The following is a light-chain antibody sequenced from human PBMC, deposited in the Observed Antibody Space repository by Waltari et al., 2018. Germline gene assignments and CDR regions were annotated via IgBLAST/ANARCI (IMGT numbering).Light chain of an antibody. V-gene: IGLV1-47*01. J-gene: IGLJ1*01. CDR1: SSNIGRNY. CDR2: RNN. Sequence: QSVVTQPPSASGTPGQRVTISCSGSSSNIGRNYVYWYQQLPGMAPKLLRYRNNQLPSGVPDRFSASKSGTAASLSISGLRSEDEADYYCAAWDDSLNGFYVFGTGTKVTVL. CDR3: AAWDDSLNGFYV.